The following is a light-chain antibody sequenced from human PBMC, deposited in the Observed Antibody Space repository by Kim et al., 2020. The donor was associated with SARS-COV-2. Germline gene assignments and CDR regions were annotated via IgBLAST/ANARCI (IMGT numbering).Light chain of an antibody. Sequence: GHGVTISCSGSRSNIGSNAVNWYQQLPGTAPKLLIYSNDHRPSGVPDRFSGSKSGTSASLAISGLQSEDEADYYCAAWDDSLNGVIFGGGTQLTVL. CDR3: AAWDDSLNGVI. CDR2: SND. CDR1: RSNIGSNA. V-gene: IGLV1-44*01. J-gene: IGLJ2*01.